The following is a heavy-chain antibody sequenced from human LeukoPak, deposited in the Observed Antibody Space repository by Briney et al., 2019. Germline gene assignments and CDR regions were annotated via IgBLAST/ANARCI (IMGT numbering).Heavy chain of an antibody. Sequence: SETLSLTCTVSGGSINNYYWSWIRQPAGKGLEWIGRTYTRGSTNYNPSLKSRVTMSVDTSKNQFALKLSSVTAADTAVYYCARGRYCSADICSGGDAFDIWGQGTMVFVSS. J-gene: IGHJ3*02. D-gene: IGHD2-15*01. CDR2: TYTRGST. CDR3: ARGRYCSADICSGGDAFDI. V-gene: IGHV4-4*07. CDR1: GGSINNYY.